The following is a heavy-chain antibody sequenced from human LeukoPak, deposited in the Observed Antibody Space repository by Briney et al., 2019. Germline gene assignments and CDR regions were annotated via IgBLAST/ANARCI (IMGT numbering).Heavy chain of an antibody. J-gene: IGHJ4*02. D-gene: IGHD6-19*01. CDR3: AKDMGSGLVFDY. CDR1: GFTFDDYA. Sequence: QPGRSLRLSCAASGFTFDDYAMHWVPQAPGKGLEWVSGISWNSGSIGYADSVKGRLTISRDNAKNSLYMQMNRLRAEDTALYYCAKDMGSGLVFDYWGQGTLVTVSS. CDR2: ISWNSGSI. V-gene: IGHV3-9*01.